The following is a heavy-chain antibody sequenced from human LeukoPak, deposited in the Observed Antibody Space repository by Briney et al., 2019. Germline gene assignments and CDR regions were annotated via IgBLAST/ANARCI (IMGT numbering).Heavy chain of an antibody. V-gene: IGHV3-23*01. CDR2: IRDNDFST. Sequence: GGSLRLSCTASGLNFRSYALSWVRQAPGKGLEWVPGIRDNDFSTYYADSVKGRFTISRDNSKSPVYLQMNSLRAEDTAVYYCARSSGNYWAAPFDYWGQGTLVTVSS. CDR3: ARSSGNYWAAPFDY. CDR1: GLNFRSYA. D-gene: IGHD1-26*01. J-gene: IGHJ4*02.